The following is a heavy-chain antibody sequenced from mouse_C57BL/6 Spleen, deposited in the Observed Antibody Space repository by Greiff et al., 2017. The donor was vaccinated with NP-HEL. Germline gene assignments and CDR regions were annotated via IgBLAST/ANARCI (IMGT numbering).Heavy chain of an antibody. CDR3: ARATAQASYYAMDY. CDR1: GFSLSTFGVG. CDR2: IWWDDDK. V-gene: IGHV8-8*01. J-gene: IGHJ4*01. Sequence: QVTLKESGPGILQPSQTLSLTCSFSGFSLSTFGVGVGWIRQPSGKGLEWLAHIWWDDDKYYNPALKSRLTISKDTSKNQVFLKIANVDTADTATYYCARATAQASYYAMDYWGQGTSVTVSS. D-gene: IGHD3-2*02.